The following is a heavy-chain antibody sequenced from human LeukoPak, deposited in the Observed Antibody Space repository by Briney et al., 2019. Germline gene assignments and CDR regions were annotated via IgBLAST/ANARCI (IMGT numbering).Heavy chain of an antibody. CDR1: GFTFSSYS. CDR2: ISSSSSYI. V-gene: IGHV3-21*01. J-gene: IGHJ4*02. Sequence: PGGSLRLSCAASGFTFSSYSLNWVRQAPGKGLEWVSSISSSSSYIYYADSVKGRFTVSRDNAKNSLYLQMNSLRAEDTAVYYCARELNAVAHSWGQGTLVTVSS. D-gene: IGHD6-19*01. CDR3: ARELNAVAHS.